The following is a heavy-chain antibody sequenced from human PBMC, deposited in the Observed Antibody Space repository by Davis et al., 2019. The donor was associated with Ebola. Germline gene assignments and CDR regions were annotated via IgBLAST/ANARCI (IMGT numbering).Heavy chain of an antibody. Sequence: MPSETLSLTCTVSGGSISSYYWSWIRQPPGKGLEWIGEINHSGSTNYNPSLKSRVTISVDTSKNQFSLKLSSVTAADTAVYYCARGTATHLLDYWGQGTLVTVSS. D-gene: IGHD5-24*01. J-gene: IGHJ4*02. CDR1: GGSISSYY. V-gene: IGHV4-34*01. CDR3: ARGTATHLLDY. CDR2: INHSGST.